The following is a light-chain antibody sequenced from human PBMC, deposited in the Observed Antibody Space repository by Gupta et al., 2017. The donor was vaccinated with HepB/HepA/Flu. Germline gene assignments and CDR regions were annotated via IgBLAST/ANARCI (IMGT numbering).Light chain of an antibody. J-gene: IGKJ4*01. Sequence: DIQMTQSPSSLSASVGDRVTITCQASQDISNYLNWYQQKPGKAPKLLIYDASNLETGVPSRFSGSGSVTDFTFTSSSLQPEDIAKYYWQQYDNLLTFGGGTKVEIK. CDR1: QDISNY. CDR3: QQYDNLLT. CDR2: DAS. V-gene: IGKV1-33*01.